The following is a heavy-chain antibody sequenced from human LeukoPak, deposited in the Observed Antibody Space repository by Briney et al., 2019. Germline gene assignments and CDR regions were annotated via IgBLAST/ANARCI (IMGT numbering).Heavy chain of an antibody. D-gene: IGHD5-18*01. Sequence: GASVKVSCKASGYTFTSYGISWVRQAPGQGLEWMGWISAYNGNTNYAQKLQGRVTMTTDTSTSTAYMELRSLRSDDTAVYYCARIIGPAMVTDWFDPWGQGTLVTVSS. V-gene: IGHV1-18*01. J-gene: IGHJ5*02. CDR2: ISAYNGNT. CDR3: ARIIGPAMVTDWFDP. CDR1: GYTFTSYG.